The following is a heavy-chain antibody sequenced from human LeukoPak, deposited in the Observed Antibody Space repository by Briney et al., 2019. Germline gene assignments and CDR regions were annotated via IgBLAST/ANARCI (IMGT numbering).Heavy chain of an antibody. CDR3: AKDLREGHYYDSSGCLDY. D-gene: IGHD3-22*01. CDR1: GFTFSSYG. V-gene: IGHV3-30*18. J-gene: IGHJ4*02. CDR2: ISYDGSNK. Sequence: GRSLRLSCAASGFTFSSYGMHWVRQAPGKGLEWVAVISYDGSNKYYADSVKGRFTISRDNSKNTLYLQMNSLRAGDTAVYYCAKDLREGHYYDSSGCLDYWGQGTLVTVSS.